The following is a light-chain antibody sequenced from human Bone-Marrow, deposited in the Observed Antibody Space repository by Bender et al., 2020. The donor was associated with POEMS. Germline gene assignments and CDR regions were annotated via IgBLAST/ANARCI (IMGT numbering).Light chain of an antibody. CDR2: EVT. V-gene: IGLV2-8*01. CDR1: SSDLGAYNY. J-gene: IGLJ1*01. CDR3: SSYDATTTLFV. Sequence: QSALTQPPSASGSPGQSVTISCTGSSSDLGAYNYVSWYQHHAGKAPKLLIYEVTKRPSGVSDRFSASKSGSTASLTISGLQAEDEADYYCSSYDATTTLFVFGSGTKVSVL.